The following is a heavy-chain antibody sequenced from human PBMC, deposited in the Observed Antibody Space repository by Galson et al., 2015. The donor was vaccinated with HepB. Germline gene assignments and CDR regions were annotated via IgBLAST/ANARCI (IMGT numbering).Heavy chain of an antibody. CDR1: GFTFNTYS. D-gene: IGHD3-3*01. J-gene: IGHJ4*02. CDR2: ISSTSNTI. V-gene: IGHV3-48*01. CDR3: ARGAVTVFGVAPLGY. Sequence: SLRLSCAAYGFTFNTYSFDWVRQAPGKGLEWVPYISSTSNTIYYADSVKGRFTISRDNAKNSLYLQMNSLRAEDTAIYYCARGAVTVFGVAPLGYWGQGTLVTVSS.